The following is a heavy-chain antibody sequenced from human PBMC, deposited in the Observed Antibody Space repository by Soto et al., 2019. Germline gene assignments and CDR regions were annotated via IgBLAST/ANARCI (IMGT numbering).Heavy chain of an antibody. CDR3: AKRRGVGLTRSSFDY. D-gene: IGHD1-26*01. Sequence: QVQLVQSGAEVRKPGASVKVSCKASGYTFNRHYIQWVRQSPGQGLEWMGMIDPSGGDTNYAKKFQGRVTLTSDTSTSTVYMELSSLRSEDTAVYYCAKRRGVGLTRSSFDYWGPGTLVIVSS. CDR1: GYTFNRHY. CDR2: IDPSGGDT. J-gene: IGHJ4*02. V-gene: IGHV1-46*02.